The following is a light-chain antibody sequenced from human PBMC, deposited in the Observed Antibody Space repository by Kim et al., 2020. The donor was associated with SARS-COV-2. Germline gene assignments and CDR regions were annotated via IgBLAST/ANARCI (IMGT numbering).Light chain of an antibody. CDR1: QSISNW. Sequence: TLSASVGDRVTITCRASQSISNWLDWYQQTPGRAPKLLIYKASTLKSGVPSRVSGSGSGTEFTLTISSLQPDDFATYYCQQGRGTFGQGTKVDIK. CDR2: KAS. J-gene: IGKJ1*01. CDR3: QQGRGT. V-gene: IGKV1-5*03.